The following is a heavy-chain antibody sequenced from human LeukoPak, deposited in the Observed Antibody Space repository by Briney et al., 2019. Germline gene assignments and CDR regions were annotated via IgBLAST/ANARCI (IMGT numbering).Heavy chain of an antibody. D-gene: IGHD2-2*01. V-gene: IGHV3-33*06. J-gene: IGHJ4*02. CDR2: IWNAGSTK. CDR3: AKGECRSPSCCLRQIDY. Sequence: GGSLRLSCAVSGFTFSSYGMHWVRQAPGKGLEWVSVIWNAGSTKYSADSLKGRFTIYRDNSKNTLYLKMNILRAEAPAAFYCAKGECRSPSCCLRQIDYWGQGTLVTVSS. CDR1: GFTFSSYG.